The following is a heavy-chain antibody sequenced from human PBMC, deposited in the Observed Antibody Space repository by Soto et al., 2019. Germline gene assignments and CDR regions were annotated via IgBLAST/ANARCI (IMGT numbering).Heavy chain of an antibody. J-gene: IGHJ6*02. CDR1: GGSFSDYY. V-gene: IGHV4-34*01. CDR3: ARGQSVTSFGRDYYYGLDV. Sequence: SETLSLTCAVYGGSFSDYYWSWIRQPPGKGLEWIGEIKHSGSTNNNPSLKSRVTISVDTSNNQFYLKLSSMTAADTAVYYCARGQSVTSFGRDYYYGLDVWGQGTTVTVSS. D-gene: IGHD3-10*01. CDR2: IKHSGST.